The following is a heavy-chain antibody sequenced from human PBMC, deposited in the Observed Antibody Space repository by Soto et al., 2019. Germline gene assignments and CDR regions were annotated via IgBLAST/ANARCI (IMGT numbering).Heavy chain of an antibody. J-gene: IGHJ4*02. CDR3: ARGYIPTYYGSGSYPAPHY. CDR2: INPRGGTT. D-gene: IGHD3-10*01. V-gene: IGHV1-46*01. Sequence: DSGKGCCKASGYPFTSYYIHLVRQAPGQGLEWMGVINPRGGTTKYAQKFQGRVAMTRDASRGTVYMELSSLRSEDTALYYCARGYIPTYYGSGSYPAPHYWGQGSMVTVSS. CDR1: GYPFTSYY.